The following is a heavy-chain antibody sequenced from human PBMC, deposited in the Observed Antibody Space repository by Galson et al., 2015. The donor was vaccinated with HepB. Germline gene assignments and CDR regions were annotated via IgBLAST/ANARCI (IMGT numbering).Heavy chain of an antibody. J-gene: IGHJ4*02. CDR3: ARHLSRRYGQWLDLDY. CDR1: GGTFSSYA. D-gene: IGHD6-19*01. Sequence: SVKVSCKASGGTFSSYAISWVRQAPGQGLEWMGGIISIVGTANYAQKLQGRVTITADESTSTAYMKLSSLRSEDTAVYYCARHLSRRYGQWLDLDYWGQGTLVTVSS. V-gene: IGHV1-69*13. CDR2: IISIVGTA.